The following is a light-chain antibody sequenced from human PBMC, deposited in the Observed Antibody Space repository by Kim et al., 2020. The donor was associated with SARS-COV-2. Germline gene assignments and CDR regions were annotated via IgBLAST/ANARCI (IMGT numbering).Light chain of an antibody. CDR2: GNN. J-gene: IGLJ3*02. Sequence: ELTQPPSASGTPGQRVTISCSGSSSNIGSNTVNWYQQLPGTAPKLLIYGNNQRPSGVPDRFSGSKSGTSASLAISGLQSEDEADYYCAAWDDSLNGWVFGGGTQLTVL. V-gene: IGLV1-44*01. CDR3: AAWDDSLNGWV. CDR1: SSNIGSNT.